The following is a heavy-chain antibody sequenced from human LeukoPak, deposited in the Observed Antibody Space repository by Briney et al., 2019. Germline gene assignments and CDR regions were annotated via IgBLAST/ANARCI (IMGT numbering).Heavy chain of an antibody. D-gene: IGHD6-13*01. V-gene: IGHV3-74*01. CDR2: INTDGSGT. Sequence: GGSLRLSCAASEFIFSNYWMHWVRQVAGKGLVWVSLINTDGSGTNYADSVKGRFIISRDNAKNTLYLQMNSLRAEDTAVYYCARVEDGSSWSPFDYWGQGTLVTVSS. J-gene: IGHJ4*02. CDR3: ARVEDGSSWSPFDY. CDR1: EFIFSNYW.